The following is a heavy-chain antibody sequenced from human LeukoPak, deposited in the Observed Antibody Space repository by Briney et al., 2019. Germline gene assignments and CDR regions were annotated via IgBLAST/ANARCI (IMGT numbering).Heavy chain of an antibody. V-gene: IGHV3-53*01. D-gene: IGHD2-2*01. J-gene: IGHJ4*02. Sequence: GGSLRLSCAASGFTISSNYISWVRQAPGKGLEWVSVIHSGGITYYADSVKGRFTISRDNSKNTLYLQMNSLRAEDTAVYYCARSIPAAGIDFWGQGTLVTVSS. CDR3: ARSIPAAGIDF. CDR1: GFTISSNY. CDR2: IHSGGIT.